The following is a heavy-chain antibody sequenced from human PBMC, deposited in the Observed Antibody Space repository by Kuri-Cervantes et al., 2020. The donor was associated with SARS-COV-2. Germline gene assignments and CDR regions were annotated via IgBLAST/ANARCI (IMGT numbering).Heavy chain of an antibody. J-gene: IGHJ6*02. D-gene: IGHD6-19*01. CDR3: ARGVGAAVAGTLITIYYYYGMDV. CDR1: GGSISSSSYY. CDR2: INHSGST. V-gene: IGHV4-39*07. Sequence: SETLSLTCTVSGGSISSSSYYWSWIRQPPGKGLEWIGEINHSGSTNYNPPLKSRVTISVDTSKNQFSLKLSSVTAADTAVYYCARGVGAAVAGTLITIYYYYGMDVWGQGTTVTVSS.